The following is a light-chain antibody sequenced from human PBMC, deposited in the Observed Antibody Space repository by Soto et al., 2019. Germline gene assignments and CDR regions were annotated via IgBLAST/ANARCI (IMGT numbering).Light chain of an antibody. J-gene: IGLJ1*01. V-gene: IGLV2-14*02. Sequence: QSALTQPASVSGSPGQSITISCTGTNSDVGRYNLVSWYQHHPGKAPKLVIYEANKRPSGVPDRFSGSKSGNTASLTVSGLQAADEADYFCKSYAGSNTYVFGSGTKLTVL. CDR2: EAN. CDR1: NSDVGRYNL. CDR3: KSYAGSNTYV.